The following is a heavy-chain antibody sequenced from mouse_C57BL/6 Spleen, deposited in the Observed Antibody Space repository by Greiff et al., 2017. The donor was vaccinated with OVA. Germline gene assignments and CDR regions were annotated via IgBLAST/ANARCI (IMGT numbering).Heavy chain of an antibody. CDR3: ARGSSQYWYFDV. J-gene: IGHJ1*03. Sequence: DVMLVESGGGLVKPGGSLKLSCAASGFTFSSYTMSWVRQTPEKRLEWVATISGGGGNTYYPDSVKGRFTISRDNAKNTLYLQMSSLRSEDTALYYCARGSSQYWYFDVWGTGTTVTVSS. CDR2: ISGGGGNT. CDR1: GFTFSSYT. D-gene: IGHD1-1*01. V-gene: IGHV5-9*01.